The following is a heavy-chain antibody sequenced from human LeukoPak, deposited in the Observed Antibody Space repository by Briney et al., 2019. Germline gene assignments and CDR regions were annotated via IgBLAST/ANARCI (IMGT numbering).Heavy chain of an antibody. CDR1: GFTFSSYS. CDR3: ARSRLRQWLAYYFDY. CDR2: ISSSSSYI. J-gene: IGHJ4*02. Sequence: PGGSLRLSCAASGFTFSSYSMNWVRQAPGKGLEWVSSISSSSSYIYYADSVKGRFTISRDNAKNSLYLQMNSLRAEDTAVYYCARSRLRQWLAYYFDYWGQGTLVTVSS. D-gene: IGHD6-19*01. V-gene: IGHV3-21*01.